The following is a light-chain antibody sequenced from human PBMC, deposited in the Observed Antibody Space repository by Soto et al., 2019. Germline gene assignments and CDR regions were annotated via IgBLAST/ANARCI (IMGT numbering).Light chain of an antibody. V-gene: IGLV6-57*02. CDR3: QSYDIKNHWV. CDR2: GDN. Sequence: NFMLTQPHSVSESPGKTVTISCTGSSGSIASNYVQWYQQRPGSAPTTVIYGDNQRPSGVPDRFSGSIDSSSNSASLTISGLKTEDEADYYCQSYDIKNHWVFGGGTKLTVL. CDR1: SGSIASNY. J-gene: IGLJ3*02.